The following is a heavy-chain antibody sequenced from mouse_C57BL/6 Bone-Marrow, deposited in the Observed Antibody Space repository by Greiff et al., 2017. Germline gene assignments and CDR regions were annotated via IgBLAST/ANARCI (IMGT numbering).Heavy chain of an antibody. D-gene: IGHD1-1*02. J-gene: IGHJ4*01. Sequence: QVQLQQPGAELVKPGASVKLSCKASGYTFTSYCMHWVKQRPGQGLEWIGRIHPSNGDTNYNPQFKGKATLTVDKSSSTAYMQLSSLTSADSAVXSCSITWSGDMDYWGQGTTLTVSS. V-gene: IGHV1-74*01. CDR1: GYTFTSYC. CDR3: SITWSGDMDY. CDR2: IHPSNGDT.